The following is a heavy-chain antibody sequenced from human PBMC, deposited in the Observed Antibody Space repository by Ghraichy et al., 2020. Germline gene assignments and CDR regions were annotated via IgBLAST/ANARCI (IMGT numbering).Heavy chain of an antibody. CDR2: ISGSGGST. CDR3: AKNREMAAHRGTFEY. CDR1: GFTFSSYA. Sequence: GGSLRLSCAASGFTFSSYAMSWVRQAPGKGLEWVSSISGSGGSTYYPDSVKGRVTISRDNSKNTLYLQMNSLRAEDTAVYYCAKNREMAAHRGTFEYWGQGTLVTVSS. J-gene: IGHJ4*02. D-gene: IGHD5-24*01. V-gene: IGHV3-23*01.